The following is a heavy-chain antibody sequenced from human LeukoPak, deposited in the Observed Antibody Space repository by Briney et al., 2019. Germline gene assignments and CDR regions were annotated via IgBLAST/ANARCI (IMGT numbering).Heavy chain of an antibody. V-gene: IGHV4-34*01. J-gene: IGHJ4*02. CDR3: ARVGIDHGVFDY. Sequence: KPSETLSLTCAVYGGSFSGYYWSWIRQPPGKGLEWIGEINHSGSTNYNPSLKSRVTISVDTSKNQFSLKLSSVTAADTAVYYCARVGIDHGVFDYWGQGTLVTVSS. CDR1: GGSFSGYY. D-gene: IGHD4/OR15-4a*01. CDR2: INHSGST.